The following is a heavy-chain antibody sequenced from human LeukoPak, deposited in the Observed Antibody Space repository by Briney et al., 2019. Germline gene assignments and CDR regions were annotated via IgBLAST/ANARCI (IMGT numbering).Heavy chain of an antibody. D-gene: IGHD3-10*01. V-gene: IGHV4-59*01. CDR3: ARGMVRGVDY. J-gene: IGHJ4*02. CDR1: GGSISSYY. CDR2: IYYSGST. Sequence: SETLSLTCTVSGGSISSYYWSWIRQPPGKGLEWIGYIYYSGSTNYNPSLKSRATISVDTSKNQFSLKLSSVTATDTAVYYCARGMVRGVDYWGQGTLVTVSS.